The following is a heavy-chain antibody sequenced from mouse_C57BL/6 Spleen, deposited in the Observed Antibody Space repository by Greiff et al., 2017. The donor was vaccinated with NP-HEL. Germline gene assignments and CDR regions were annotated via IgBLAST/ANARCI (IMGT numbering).Heavy chain of an antibody. CDR2: IWSGGST. Sequence: QAQLKESGPGLVQPSQSLSITCTVSGFSLTSYGVHWVRQSPGKGLEWLGVIWSGGSTDYNAAFISRLSISKDNSKSQVFFKMNSLQADDTAIYYCARGGYFDVWGTGTTVTVSS. V-gene: IGHV2-2*01. CDR3: ARGGYFDV. J-gene: IGHJ1*03. CDR1: GFSLTSYG.